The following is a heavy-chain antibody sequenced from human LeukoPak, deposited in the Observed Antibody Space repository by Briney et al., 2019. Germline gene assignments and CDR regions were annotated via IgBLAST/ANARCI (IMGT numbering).Heavy chain of an antibody. CDR1: GGSISNYY. CDR2: IYNSGHT. CDR3: ARAAVTTSRYFQH. Sequence: SETLSLTCTVSGGSISNYYWSWIRQPPGKGLEWIGYIYNSGHTNYTPSLKNRVTISEDTSKNQLSLKLSSVTAADTAVYCCARAAVTTSRYFQHWGQGTLVTVSS. V-gene: IGHV4-59*01. D-gene: IGHD4-17*01. J-gene: IGHJ1*01.